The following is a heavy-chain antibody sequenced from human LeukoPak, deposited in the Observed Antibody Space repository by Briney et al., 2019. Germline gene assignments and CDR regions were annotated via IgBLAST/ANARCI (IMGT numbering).Heavy chain of an antibody. D-gene: IGHD3-16*01. CDR1: GYTFTHQW. Sequence: GESLKISCEASGYTFTHQWIGWVRQMTGTGLEWVGIIYPRDSDTIYSPSFQGHVTISADTSINTAYLEWRSLEASDTAMYYCARHSDVVGAIWGQGTQVTASS. CDR3: ARHSDVVGAI. V-gene: IGHV5-51*01. J-gene: IGHJ4*02. CDR2: IYPRDSDT.